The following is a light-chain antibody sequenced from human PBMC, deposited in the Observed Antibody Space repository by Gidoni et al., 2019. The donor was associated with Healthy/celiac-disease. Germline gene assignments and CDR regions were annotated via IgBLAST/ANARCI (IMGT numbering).Light chain of an antibody. CDR3: QQSYSTPRGFT. CDR2: AAS. Sequence: DIQMTQSPSSLSASVGDRVTITCRASQGISSYLNWYQQKPGKAPKLLIYAASSLQSGVPSRFSGSGSGTDFTLTISSLQPEDFATYYCQQSYSTPRGFTFGPGTKVDIK. CDR1: QGISSY. V-gene: IGKV1-39*01. J-gene: IGKJ3*01.